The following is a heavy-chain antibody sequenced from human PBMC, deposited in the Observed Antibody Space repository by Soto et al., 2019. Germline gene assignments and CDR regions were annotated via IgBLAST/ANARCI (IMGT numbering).Heavy chain of an antibody. D-gene: IGHD5-18*01. V-gene: IGHV1-69*01. CDR2: IIPLFGTP. Sequence: QVQLVQSGAEVRKPGSSVKVSCKASGGSFREYAISWVRQAPGRGLEWMGGIIPLFGTPKYAQKFQGRVTIIADASTSTNYLEVTGLTSEDTAVYYCARDSTAMVTTSFDFWGQGTQVTVSS. CDR1: GGSFREYA. CDR3: ARDSTAMVTTSFDF. J-gene: IGHJ4*02.